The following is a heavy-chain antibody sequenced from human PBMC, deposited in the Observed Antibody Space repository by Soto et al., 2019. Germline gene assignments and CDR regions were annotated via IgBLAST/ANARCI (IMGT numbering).Heavy chain of an antibody. D-gene: IGHD3-16*01. V-gene: IGHV3-48*03. CDR1: GFTFTSYD. CDR2: INRNNSPK. Sequence: EVRLVESGGGLVQPGGSLRLSCAASGFTFTSYDMNWVRQAPGKGPEWVSYINRNNSPKYYADSVEGRFTVSRDNARNSLYLQMNSLRAEDTAIYYCAPRGGDGYMWQWGRGTLVTVSS. CDR3: APRGGDGYMWQ. J-gene: IGHJ4*02.